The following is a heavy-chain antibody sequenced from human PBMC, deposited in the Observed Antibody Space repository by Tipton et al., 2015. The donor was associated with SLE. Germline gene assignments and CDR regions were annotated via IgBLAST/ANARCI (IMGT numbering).Heavy chain of an antibody. V-gene: IGHV4-34*01. J-gene: IGHJ5*02. CDR1: GGSFRGNY. CDR3: ARCGGYYNVDL. D-gene: IGHD3-22*01. CDR2: INHSGST. Sequence: TLSLTCTVSGGSFRGNYWIWFRQPPGKGLEWIGEINHSGSTNYNPSLESRVTISGDTSKNQFSLKLSSVTAADAAVYFCARCGGYYNVDLWGQGTLVTVSS.